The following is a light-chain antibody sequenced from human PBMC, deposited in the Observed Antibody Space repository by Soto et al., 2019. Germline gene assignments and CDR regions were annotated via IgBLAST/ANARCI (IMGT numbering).Light chain of an antibody. CDR2: EVS. CDR1: SSDVGYYNL. V-gene: IGLV2-23*02. J-gene: IGLJ1*01. CDR3: CSYAGSSTHYV. Sequence: QSALTQPASVSGSPGQSITISCTGTSSDVGYYNLVSWYQQHPGKAPKLIIYEVSKRPSGFSNRFSGSKPGNTASLTISGLQAEDEADYYCCSYAGSSTHYVFGTGTKVTVL.